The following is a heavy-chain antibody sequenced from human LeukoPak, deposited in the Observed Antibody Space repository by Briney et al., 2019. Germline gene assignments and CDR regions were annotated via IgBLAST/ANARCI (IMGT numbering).Heavy chain of an antibody. D-gene: IGHD1-20*01. J-gene: IGHJ5*02. CDR1: GGSTTSGRYY. CDR2: VSYSGST. V-gene: IGHV4-31*03. CDR3: ARDPRGDITGTTFDR. Sequence: PSETLSLTCTLSGGSTTSGRYYWTWIRQHPQRGLEWIVYVSYSGSTNYNSSLKSRLTISADTSKNQFYLRLTSVTAADTAVYYCARDPRGDITGTTFDRWGQGTLVTVSS.